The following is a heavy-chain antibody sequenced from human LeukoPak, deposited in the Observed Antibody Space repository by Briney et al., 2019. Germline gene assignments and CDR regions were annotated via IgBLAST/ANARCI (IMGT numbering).Heavy chain of an antibody. CDR1: GFTSSSNA. V-gene: IGHV3-23*01. CDR3: AKGCGGDCHSFYFDS. CDR2: ITGSGGST. Sequence: PGGSLRLSCADSGFTSSSNAMSWVRQAPGKGLEWLSAITGSGGSTYYADSVKGRFTISRDNSRNMLYLQMNSLRAEDTAIYYCAKGCGGDCHSFYFDSWGQGTLVTVSS. D-gene: IGHD2-21*02. J-gene: IGHJ4*02.